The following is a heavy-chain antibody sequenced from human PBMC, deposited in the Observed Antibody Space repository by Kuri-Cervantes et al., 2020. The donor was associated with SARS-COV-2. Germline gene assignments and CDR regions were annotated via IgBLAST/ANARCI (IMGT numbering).Heavy chain of an antibody. Sequence: SETLSLTCTVSGGSISSSSYYWGWIRQPPGKGLEWIGSIYYSGSTYYNPSLKSRVTISVDKSKNQFSLKLSSVTAADTAVYYCARVNGGLYSGYGDAFDIWGQGKMVTVSS. D-gene: IGHD5-12*01. CDR3: ARVNGGLYSGYGDAFDI. V-gene: IGHV4-39*07. J-gene: IGHJ3*02. CDR1: GGSISSSSYY. CDR2: IYYSGST.